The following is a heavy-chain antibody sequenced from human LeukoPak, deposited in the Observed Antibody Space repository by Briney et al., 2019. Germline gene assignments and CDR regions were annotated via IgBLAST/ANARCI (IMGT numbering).Heavy chain of an antibody. D-gene: IGHD3-10*01. CDR1: GFTFSSYA. CDR3: AKRSGELLFGHDAFDV. Sequence: GGSLRLSCAASGFTFSSYAMSWVRQAPGKGLKWVSAISGSGGSTYYADSVRGRFTISRDNSKNTLYLQMNSLRAEDTAVYYCAKRSGELLFGHDAFDVWRQGTMVTVSS. CDR2: ISGSGGST. V-gene: IGHV3-23*01. J-gene: IGHJ3*01.